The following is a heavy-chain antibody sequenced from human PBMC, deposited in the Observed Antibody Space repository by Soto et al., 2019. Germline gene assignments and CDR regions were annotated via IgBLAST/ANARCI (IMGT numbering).Heavy chain of an antibody. CDR2: IYHSGST. Sequence: SETLSLTCAVYGGSFSGYYWSWIRQPPGKGLEWIGEIYHSGSTNYNPSLKSRVTISVDTSKNQFSLKLSSVTAADTAVYYCARGLKGYDRYGFWSGYNKDNWFDPWGQGTLVTVSS. J-gene: IGHJ5*02. CDR3: ARGLKGYDRYGFWSGYNKDNWFDP. V-gene: IGHV4-34*01. D-gene: IGHD3-3*01. CDR1: GGSFSGYY.